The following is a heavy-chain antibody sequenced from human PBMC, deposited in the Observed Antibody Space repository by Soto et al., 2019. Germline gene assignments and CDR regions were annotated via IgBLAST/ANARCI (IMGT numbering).Heavy chain of an antibody. Sequence: QLQLQESGSGLVKPSQTLSLTCAVSGGSISSGGYSWSWIRQPPGKGLEWIGYIYHSGSTYYNTSLKSRVTISVDRSKNQYSLKLSSVTAADTAVYYCAREELGSAGWFDPWGQGTLVTVSS. V-gene: IGHV4-30-2*01. CDR1: GGSISSGGYS. CDR3: AREELGSAGWFDP. J-gene: IGHJ5*02. CDR2: IYHSGST. D-gene: IGHD1-7*01.